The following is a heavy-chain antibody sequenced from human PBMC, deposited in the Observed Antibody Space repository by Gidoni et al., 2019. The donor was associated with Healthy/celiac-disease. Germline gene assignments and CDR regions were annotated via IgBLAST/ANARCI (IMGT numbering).Heavy chain of an antibody. CDR1: GWSFSGYY. V-gene: IGHV4-34*01. CDR3: ARVTMVRGTYYYYYGMDV. CDR2: INHSAST. J-gene: IGHJ6*02. D-gene: IGHD3-10*01. Sequence: QVQLQQWGAGLLKPSETLSLTCALYGWSFSGYYWSWIRQPPGKGLEWIGEINHSASTNYNPSLKSRVTISVDTSKNQFSLKLSSVTAADTAVYYCARVTMVRGTYYYYYGMDVWGQGTTVTVSS.